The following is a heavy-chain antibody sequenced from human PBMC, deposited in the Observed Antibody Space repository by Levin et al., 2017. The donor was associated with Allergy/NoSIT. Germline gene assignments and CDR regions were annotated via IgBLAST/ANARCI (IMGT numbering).Heavy chain of an antibody. D-gene: IGHD6-19*01. Sequence: PGGSLRLSCEASGFTFSTYSMTWVRQAPGKGLEWVSYISSSGDTIYSADSVKGRITISRDNAKNSLYLQVNSLRAEDTAVYYCARGRGAYISGWYLYYLDYWGQGTLVTVSS. V-gene: IGHV3-48*01. J-gene: IGHJ4*02. CDR1: GFTFSTYS. CDR3: ARGRGAYISGWYLYYLDY. CDR2: ISSSGDTI.